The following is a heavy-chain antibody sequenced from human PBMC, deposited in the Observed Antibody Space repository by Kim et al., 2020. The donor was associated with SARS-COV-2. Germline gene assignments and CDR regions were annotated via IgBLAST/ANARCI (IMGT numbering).Heavy chain of an antibody. J-gene: IGHJ4*02. D-gene: IGHD2-15*01. CDR3: ARKGGGSCYGGCGFDY. CDR2: IIPIFGTA. Sequence: SVKVSCKASGGTFSSYAISWVRQAPGQGLEWMGGIIPIFGTANYAQKFQGRVTITADESTSTAYMELSSLRSEDTAVYYCARKGGGSCYGGCGFDYWGQGTLVTVSS. V-gene: IGHV1-69*13. CDR1: GGTFSSYA.